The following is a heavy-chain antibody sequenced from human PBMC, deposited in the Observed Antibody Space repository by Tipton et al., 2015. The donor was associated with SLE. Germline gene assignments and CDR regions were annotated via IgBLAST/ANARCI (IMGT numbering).Heavy chain of an antibody. D-gene: IGHD3-3*01. Sequence: TLSLTCTVYGGSFSGYYWSWIRQSPGRGLEWIGEINHSGSSNYNPSLKSRVTMSADTSKNQFSLKLSSVTAADTAVYYCARHGPYYDLWSGYLYWGHGILVTVSS. CDR1: GGSFSGYY. CDR3: ARHGPYYDLWSGYLY. CDR2: INHSGSS. V-gene: IGHV4-34*01. J-gene: IGHJ4*01.